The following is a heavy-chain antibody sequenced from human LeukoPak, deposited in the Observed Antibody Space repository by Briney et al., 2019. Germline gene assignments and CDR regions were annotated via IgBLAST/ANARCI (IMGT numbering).Heavy chain of an antibody. CDR3: ARDNPGLGVDY. V-gene: IGHV4-4*07. CDR1: SGSISSYY. Sequence: SETLPLTCTVSSGSISSYYWTWIRQPAGKGLEWIGRVYTSGSTNYNPSLKSRVTMSLDTSKNQFSLRLSSVTAADTAVYYCARDNPGLGVDYWGQGTLGTVSS. D-gene: IGHD3/OR15-3a*01. CDR2: VYTSGST. J-gene: IGHJ4*02.